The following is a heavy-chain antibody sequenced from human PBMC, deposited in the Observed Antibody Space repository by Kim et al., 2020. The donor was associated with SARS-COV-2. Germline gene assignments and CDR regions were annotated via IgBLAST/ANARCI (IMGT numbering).Heavy chain of an antibody. Sequence: SVKVSCKASGGTFSSYAISWVRQAPGQGLEWMGGIIPIFGTANYAQKFQGRVTITADESTSTAYMELSSLRSEDTAVYYCVRSGTRYYYYGMDVWGQGTTVTVSS. J-gene: IGHJ6*02. CDR1: GGTFSSYA. CDR3: VRSGTRYYYYGMDV. CDR2: IIPIFGTA. V-gene: IGHV1-69*13. D-gene: IGHD1-26*01.